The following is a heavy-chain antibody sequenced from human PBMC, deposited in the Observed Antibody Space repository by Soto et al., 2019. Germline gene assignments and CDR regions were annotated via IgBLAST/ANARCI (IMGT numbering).Heavy chain of an antibody. Sequence: PSGTLSLTCPVSGGSISSYYWSWIRQPPGKGLEWIGYIYYSGSTNYNPSLKSRVTISVDTSKNQFSLNLSSVTAADTAVYYCARSPYYYYMDVWGKGTTVTVSS. CDR3: ARSPYYYYMDV. V-gene: IGHV4-59*08. CDR2: IYYSGST. CDR1: GGSISSYY. J-gene: IGHJ6*03.